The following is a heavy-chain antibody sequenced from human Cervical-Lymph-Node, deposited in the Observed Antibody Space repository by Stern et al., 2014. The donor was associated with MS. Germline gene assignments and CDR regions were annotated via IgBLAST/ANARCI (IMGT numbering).Heavy chain of an antibody. V-gene: IGHV5-51*01. Sequence: EVQLVQSGAEVKKSGESLKISCKGVGFNFVTYWIGWGRQMPGKGLEWMGTIYPDDSDIRYSPSFQGQVTISAGTSIDTAYLQWSSLKASDTAIYYCARHAAGGWNFDLWGRGTLVNVAS. J-gene: IGHJ2*01. CDR3: ARHAAGGWNFDL. CDR1: GFNFVTYW. D-gene: IGHD6-13*01. CDR2: IYPDDSDI.